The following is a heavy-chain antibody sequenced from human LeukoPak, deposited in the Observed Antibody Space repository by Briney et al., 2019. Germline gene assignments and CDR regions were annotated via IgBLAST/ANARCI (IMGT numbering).Heavy chain of an antibody. J-gene: IGHJ4*02. CDR3: ARVCTSQWELLRYFDY. CDR2: IYHSGST. V-gene: IGHV4-4*02. D-gene: IGHD1-26*01. CDR1: GFTFSSYAM. Sequence: PGGSLRLSCAASGFTFSSYAMSWVRQPPGKGLEWIGEIYHSGSTNYNPSLKSRVTISVDKSKNQFSLKLSSVTAADTAVYYCARVCTSQWELLRYFDYWGQGTLVTVSS.